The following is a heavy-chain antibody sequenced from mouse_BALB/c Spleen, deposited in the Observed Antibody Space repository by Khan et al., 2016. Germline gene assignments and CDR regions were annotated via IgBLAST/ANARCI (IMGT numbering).Heavy chain of an antibody. CDR3: ARSPYDYDVGFAY. V-gene: IGHV14-3*02. J-gene: IGHJ3*01. CDR2: IDPANGNT. Sequence: VQLHQSGAELVKPGASVKLSCTASGFNIKDTYMHWVKQRPEQGLEWIGRIDPANGNTKYDPKFQGKATITADTSSNTAYLQLSSLTSEDTAVYYCARSPYDYDVGFAYWGQGTLVTVSA. CDR1: GFNIKDTY. D-gene: IGHD2-4*01.